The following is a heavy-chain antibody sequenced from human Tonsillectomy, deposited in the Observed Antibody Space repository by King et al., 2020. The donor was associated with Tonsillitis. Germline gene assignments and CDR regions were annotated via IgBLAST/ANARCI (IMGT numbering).Heavy chain of an antibody. D-gene: IGHD5-12*01. CDR3: ALGYSDYDSPFDY. CDR2: IFNIGST. J-gene: IGHJ4*02. Sequence: VQLQESGPGLVKPSQTLSLTCTVSGGSISSGDYYWSWIRQPPGQGLEWIGYIFNIGSTYYNPSLKSRVTMSIDTSKNQISLKLSSVTAADTAMYYCALGYSDYDSPFDYWGQGTLVTVSS. CDR1: GGSISSGDYY. V-gene: IGHV4-30-4*01.